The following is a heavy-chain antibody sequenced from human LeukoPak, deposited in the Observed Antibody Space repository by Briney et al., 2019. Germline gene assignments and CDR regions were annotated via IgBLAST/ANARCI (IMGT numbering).Heavy chain of an antibody. D-gene: IGHD2-2*01. CDR1: GGSFSGYY. J-gene: IGHJ3*02. V-gene: IGHV4-34*01. CDR3: ATSAAVLGYCSSTSCSTGAFDI. Sequence: PSETLSLTCAVYGGSFSGYYWSWIRQPPGKGLEWIGEINHSGSTNYNPSLRSRVTISVDTSKNQFSLKLSSVTAADTAVYYCATSAAVLGYCSSTSCSTGAFDIWGQGTMVTVSS. CDR2: INHSGST.